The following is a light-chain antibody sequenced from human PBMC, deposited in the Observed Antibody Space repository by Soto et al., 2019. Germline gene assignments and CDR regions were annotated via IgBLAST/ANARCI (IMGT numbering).Light chain of an antibody. CDR1: QSIISY. Sequence: DIQMTQSPSSLSASVGDRVTITCRASQSIISYLNWYQQKPGKATKLLIYASSSLQSGVPSRFSGSGSGTDFTLTISSLQPEDFATYYCQQSYSTPRRTFGQGTKVEIK. J-gene: IGKJ1*01. CDR2: ASS. CDR3: QQSYSTPRRT. V-gene: IGKV1-39*01.